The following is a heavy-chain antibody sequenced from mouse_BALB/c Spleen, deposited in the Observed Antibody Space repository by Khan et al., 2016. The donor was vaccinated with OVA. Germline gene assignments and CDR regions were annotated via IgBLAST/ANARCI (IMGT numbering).Heavy chain of an antibody. CDR3: TRLAYYYDSEGFAY. CDR2: VSTGGTYT. D-gene: IGHD1-1*01. CDR1: GFTFSTYG. Sequence: EVQGVESGGDLVKPGGSLKLSCVASGFTFSTYGMSWVRRAPDKRLEWVATVSTGGTYTYYPDSVKGRFTISRDNAKNTLYLQRSGLRAEDTAMFFCTRLAYYYDSEGFAYWGQGTLVTVP. J-gene: IGHJ3*01. V-gene: IGHV5-6*01.